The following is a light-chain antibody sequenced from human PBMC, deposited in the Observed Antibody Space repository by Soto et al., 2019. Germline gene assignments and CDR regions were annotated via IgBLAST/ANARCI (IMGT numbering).Light chain of an antibody. CDR2: DVS. Sequence: DIQRTQSPSSLSASVGDRDTITCRASQSISGYLNWYQHKSGRAPRLLIYDVSTLQSGVPSRFNGSVSGTDFTLTISSLQPEDFANYYCQQTYTTPLTFGPGTKVDL. J-gene: IGKJ3*01. CDR3: QQTYTTPLT. V-gene: IGKV1-39*01. CDR1: QSISGY.